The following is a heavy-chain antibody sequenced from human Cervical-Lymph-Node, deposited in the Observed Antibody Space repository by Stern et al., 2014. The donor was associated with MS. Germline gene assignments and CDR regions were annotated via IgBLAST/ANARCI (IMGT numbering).Heavy chain of an antibody. J-gene: IGHJ6*02. V-gene: IGHV5-51*03. D-gene: IGHD6-13*01. Sequence: VQLVESGAEVKKPGESLRISCKGSGYTFSNYWIRWVRQMPGQGLEWIGSIFPGGSDARYSPSFQGQIPISADKSSNTAFLQWNSLKASDTAMYYCARRKYSSSYYYYFGMDVWGQGTTVTVSS. CDR3: ARRKYSSSYYYYFGMDV. CDR2: IFPGGSDA. CDR1: GYTFSNYW.